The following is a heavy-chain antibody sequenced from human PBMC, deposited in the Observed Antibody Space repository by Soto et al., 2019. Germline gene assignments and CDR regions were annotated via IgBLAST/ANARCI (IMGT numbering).Heavy chain of an antibody. CDR2: INHSGST. D-gene: IGHD3-22*01. J-gene: IGHJ4*02. CDR1: GGSFSGYY. Sequence: ETLSLTCAVYGGSFSGYYWSWIRQPPGKGLEWIGEINHSGSTNYNPSLKSRVTISVDTSKNQFSLKLSSVTAADTAVYYCARGLSLYDSSGYFYYWGQGTQVTVSS. CDR3: ARGLSLYDSSGYFYY. V-gene: IGHV4-34*01.